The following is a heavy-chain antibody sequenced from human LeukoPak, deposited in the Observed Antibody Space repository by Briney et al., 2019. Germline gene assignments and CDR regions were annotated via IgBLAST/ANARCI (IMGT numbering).Heavy chain of an antibody. D-gene: IGHD1-14*01. CDR1: GFTFSTYS. CDR2: ISSDGSIT. V-gene: IGHV3-30-3*01. CDR3: ARDHHGIHSAFDV. J-gene: IGHJ3*01. Sequence: QSGGSLRVSCAASGFTFSTYSMHWVRQAPGKGLEWVAVISSDGSITSYGDSVKGRFTISRDNAKNTLYLQMSSLRAEDTAVYYCARDHHGIHSAFDVWGQGTMVTVS.